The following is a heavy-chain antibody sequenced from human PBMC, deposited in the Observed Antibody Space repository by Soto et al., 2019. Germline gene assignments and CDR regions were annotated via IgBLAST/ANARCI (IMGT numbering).Heavy chain of an antibody. J-gene: IGHJ5*02. V-gene: IGHV3-11*06. CDR2: ISSSSSYT. D-gene: IGHD4-17*01. Sequence: PGGSLRLSCAASGFTFSDYYMSWIRQAPGKGLEWVSYISSSSSYTNYADSVKGRFTISRDNAKNSLYLQMNSLRAEDTAVYYCARRTATGGYNWFDPWGQGTLVTGSS. CDR3: ARRTATGGYNWFDP. CDR1: GFTFSDYY.